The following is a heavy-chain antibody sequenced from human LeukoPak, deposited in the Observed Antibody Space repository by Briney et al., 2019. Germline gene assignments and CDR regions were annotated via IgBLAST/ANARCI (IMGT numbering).Heavy chain of an antibody. CDR2: ISYDGSNK. V-gene: IGHV3-30-3*01. Sequence: GRSLRLSCAASRFSFSSYAMHWVRQVPGKGLEWVAVISYDGSNKYYADSVKGRFTISRDNSKNTLYLQMNSLRAEDTAVYYCAREDDDGYGYAFFVYWGQGTLVTVSS. J-gene: IGHJ4*02. D-gene: IGHD5-18*01. CDR3: AREDDDGYGYAFFVY. CDR1: RFSFSSYA.